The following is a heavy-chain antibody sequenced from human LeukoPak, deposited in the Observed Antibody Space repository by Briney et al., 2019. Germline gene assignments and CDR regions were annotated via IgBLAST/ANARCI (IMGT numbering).Heavy chain of an antibody. J-gene: IGHJ5*02. CDR3: ARNWFDP. Sequence: QAGGSLRLSCTASGFTVSSDYMSWVRQAPGKGLEWLSVVYSGGSTYYADSVKARFTISRDKSKNTVSLQMNSVTFADTAMYYFARNWFDPWGQRTLVTVSS. CDR1: GFTVSSDY. CDR2: VYSGGST. V-gene: IGHV3-53*05.